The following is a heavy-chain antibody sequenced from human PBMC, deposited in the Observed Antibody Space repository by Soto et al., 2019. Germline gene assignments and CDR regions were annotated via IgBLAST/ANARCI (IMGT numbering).Heavy chain of an antibody. CDR2: IKQDGSEK. CDR3: ARVPYSSGWYGGNWFDP. V-gene: IGHV3-7*05. D-gene: IGHD6-19*01. Sequence: GVSLRLSCAVSGFTLSRYWMCWVRQASGKGLEWVANIKQDGSEKYYVDSVKGRFTISRDNAKNSLYLQMNSLRAEDTAVYYCARVPYSSGWYGGNWFDPWGQGTLVTVSS. CDR1: GFTLSRYW. J-gene: IGHJ5*02.